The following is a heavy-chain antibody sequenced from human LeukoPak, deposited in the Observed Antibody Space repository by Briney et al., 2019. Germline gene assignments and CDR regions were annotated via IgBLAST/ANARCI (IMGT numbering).Heavy chain of an antibody. CDR3: VRRTNLGGNDPGY. CDR2: IYTSGST. D-gene: IGHD4-23*01. J-gene: IGHJ4*02. CDR1: GGSLSSYY. Sequence: SETLSLTCTVSGGSLSSYYWRWIRQPAGKGLEWIGRIYTSGSTNYNPSLKSRVTISVDRSKNQFSRKLSSVTAADSAVDYCVRRTNLGGNDPGYGGQGTLVTVS. V-gene: IGHV4-4*07.